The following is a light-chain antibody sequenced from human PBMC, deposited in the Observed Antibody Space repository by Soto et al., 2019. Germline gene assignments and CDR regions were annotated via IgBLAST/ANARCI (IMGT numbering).Light chain of an antibody. V-gene: IGLV1-36*01. CDR3: AAWDDSLNGWV. CDR1: SSNIGGNA. Sequence: QSVLTQPPSVSEAPRQRVTISCSGGSSNIGGNAVNWYQQFPGKAPKLLIYYDDLLPSGVSDRFSGSKSGTSAFLAISGLQSEDEADYYCAAWDDSLNGWVFGGGTKLTVL. J-gene: IGLJ3*02. CDR2: YDD.